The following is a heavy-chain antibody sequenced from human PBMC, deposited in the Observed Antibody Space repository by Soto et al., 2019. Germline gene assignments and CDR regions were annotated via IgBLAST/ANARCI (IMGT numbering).Heavy chain of an antibody. D-gene: IGHD5-18*01. CDR1: GGSISSGGYS. J-gene: IGHJ4*02. V-gene: IGHV4-30-2*01. CDR2: IYHSGST. CDR3: AKDPYSYGPTDFDY. Sequence: SETLSLTCTVSGGSISSGGYSWSWIRQPPGKGLEWIGYIYHSGSTYYNPSLKSRVTISRDNSKNTLYLQMNSLRAEDTAVYYCAKDPYSYGPTDFDYWGQGTLVTVSS.